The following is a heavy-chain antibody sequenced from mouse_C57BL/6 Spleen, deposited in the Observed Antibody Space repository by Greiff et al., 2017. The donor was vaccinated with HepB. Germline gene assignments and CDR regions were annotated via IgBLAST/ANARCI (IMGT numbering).Heavy chain of an antibody. Sequence: EVQLVESGEGLVKPGGSLKLSCAASGFTFSSYAMSWVRQTPEKRLEWVAYISSGGDYIYYADTVKGRFTISRDNARNTLYLQMSSLKSEDTAMYYCTRDRGLRGGYAMDYWGQGTSVTVSS. D-gene: IGHD2-4*01. CDR2: ISSGGDYI. J-gene: IGHJ4*01. CDR3: TRDRGLRGGYAMDY. CDR1: GFTFSSYA. V-gene: IGHV5-9-1*02.